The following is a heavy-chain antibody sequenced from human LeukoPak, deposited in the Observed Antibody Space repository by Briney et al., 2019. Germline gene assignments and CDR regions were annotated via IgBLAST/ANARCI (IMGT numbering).Heavy chain of an antibody. D-gene: IGHD6-19*01. CDR1: GFSFSRFR. J-gene: IGHJ4*02. CDR2: ISGGSSFT. Sequence: GGSLRLSCAASGFSFSRFRMNWVRQAPGKGLEWVSYISGGSSFTYYVDSVKGRFTISRDNANNSLYLQMNSLRAEDTAVYYCARDLGYSSGPNYWGQGTRVTVSS. V-gene: IGHV3-21*01. CDR3: ARDLGYSSGPNY.